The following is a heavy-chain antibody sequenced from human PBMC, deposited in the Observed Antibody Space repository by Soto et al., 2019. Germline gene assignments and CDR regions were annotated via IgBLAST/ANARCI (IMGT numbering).Heavy chain of an antibody. V-gene: IGHV4-31*03. CDR1: GASLSGGGYY. J-gene: IGHJ5*02. Sequence: QVQLPESGPGLVKPSQPLSLTCTVSGASLSGGGYYWSWLRQHPGQGLEWIGYIYYSGNTFYNPSLKSRGTIGGDTAKNQFARKRSSGTAADTAVYDRAGVIPRWFGDLGGAGNWCDPWGQGTLVTVSS. CDR3: AGVIPRWFGDLGGAGNWCDP. D-gene: IGHD3-10*01. CDR2: IYYSGNT.